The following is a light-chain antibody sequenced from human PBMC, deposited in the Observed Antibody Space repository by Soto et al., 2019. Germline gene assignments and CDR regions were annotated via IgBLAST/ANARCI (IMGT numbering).Light chain of an antibody. CDR3: QQYYTYWT. V-gene: IGKV1-5*01. CDR2: AAS. J-gene: IGKJ1*01. CDR1: QSIDRW. Sequence: DTQMTQSPSTLSASVGDRVTITCRASQSIDRWLAWYQQKPGKAPKLLIYAASSLESGVPSRFSGSGSVTEFTLTISSLQPDDFATYHCQQYYTYWTFGQWTKVEIK.